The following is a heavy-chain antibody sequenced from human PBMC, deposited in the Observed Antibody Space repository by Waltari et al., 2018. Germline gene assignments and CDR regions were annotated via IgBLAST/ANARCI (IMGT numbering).Heavy chain of an antibody. Sequence: QVQLQESGPGLVKPSETLSLTCPVSGGSISSYYGSWIRQPPGKGLEWIGYIYYSGSTNYNPSLKSRVTISVDTSKNQFSLKLSSVTAADTAVYYCARGGVRGVISYYFDYWGQGTLVTVSS. CDR1: GGSISSYY. J-gene: IGHJ4*02. D-gene: IGHD3-10*01. V-gene: IGHV4-59*01. CDR3: ARGGVRGVISYYFDY. CDR2: IYYSGST.